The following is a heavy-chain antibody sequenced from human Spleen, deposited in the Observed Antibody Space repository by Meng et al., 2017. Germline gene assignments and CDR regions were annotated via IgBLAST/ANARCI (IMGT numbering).Heavy chain of an antibody. Sequence: SVKVSCKASGGTFSSYAISWVRQAPGQGLEWMGGIIPIFGTANYAQKFQGRVTLTADESTSTAYMELSSLRSEDTAVYYCARVTEGVFDIWGQGTMVTVSS. CDR1: GGTFSSYA. J-gene: IGHJ3*02. CDR3: ARVTEGVFDI. D-gene: IGHD2-21*02. V-gene: IGHV1-69*13. CDR2: IIPIFGTA.